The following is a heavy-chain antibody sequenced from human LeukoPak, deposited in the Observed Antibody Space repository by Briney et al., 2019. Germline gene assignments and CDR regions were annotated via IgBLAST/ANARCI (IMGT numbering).Heavy chain of an antibody. J-gene: IGHJ4*02. CDR2: ISTYNGNT. D-gene: IGHD6-13*01. V-gene: IGHV1-18*01. CDR3: ARGGVSSSWYRTPDY. Sequence: ASVKVSCKASGYTFTTYGISWVRQAPGQGLEWMGWISTYNGNTNYAQNLQGRVTMTTDTSTSTAHMELRSLRSDDTAVYYCARGGVSSSWYRTPDYWGQGTLVTVSS. CDR1: GYTFTTYG.